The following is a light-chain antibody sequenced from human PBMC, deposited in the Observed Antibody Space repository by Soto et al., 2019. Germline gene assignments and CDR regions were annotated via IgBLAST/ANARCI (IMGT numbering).Light chain of an antibody. CDR1: NIGSKS. CDR2: YDS. J-gene: IGLJ2*01. Sequence: SYELTQPPSVSVAPGKRARITCGGNNIGSKSVHWYQQKPGQAPVLVIYYDSDRPSGIPERFSGSNSGNTATLTISRVEAGDEADYYCQVWDSSSDHPEVFGGGTKLTVL. CDR3: QVWDSSSDHPEV. V-gene: IGLV3-21*04.